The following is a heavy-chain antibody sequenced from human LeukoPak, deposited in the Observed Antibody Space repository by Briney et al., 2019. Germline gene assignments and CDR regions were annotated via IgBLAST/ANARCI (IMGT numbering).Heavy chain of an antibody. J-gene: IGHJ3*02. CDR2: ISCNGANK. CDR3: ARVQYGTSSYDTGFDI. Sequence: GGSLRLSCAASGFTFDSYGMTWVRQAPGKGLEWVSGISCNGANKYYADSVKGRFTISRDNAKNSLYLQINSLIAEDPALYYCARVQYGTSSYDTGFDIWGQGTMVTVSS. CDR1: GFTFDSYG. D-gene: IGHD2-8*01. V-gene: IGHV3-20*04.